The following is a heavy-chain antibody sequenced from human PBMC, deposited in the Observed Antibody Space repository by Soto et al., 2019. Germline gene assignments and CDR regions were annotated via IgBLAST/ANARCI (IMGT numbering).Heavy chain of an antibody. J-gene: IGHJ4*02. V-gene: IGHV3-33*01. CDR3: ARGNWKYGYFDY. CDR2: IWHDGGNK. CDR1: GFSFSSSG. D-gene: IGHD1-7*01. Sequence: QVQLVESGGGVVQPGRSLRLSCVASGFSFSSSGMHWVRQAPGKGLQWVAVIWHDGGNKYNADSVKGRFSISRDNSKNTIYLQMNSLRVEDTAVYYCARGNWKYGYFDYWGQGTLVTFSS.